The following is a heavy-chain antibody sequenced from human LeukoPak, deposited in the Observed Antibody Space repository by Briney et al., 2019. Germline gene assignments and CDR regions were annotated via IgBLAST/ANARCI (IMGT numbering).Heavy chain of an antibody. V-gene: IGHV1-3*01. Sequence: ASVKVSCKASGYTFTSYAMHWVRQAHGQRLEWMGCINAGNANTKYSQKFQGRVTITRDTSASTAYMELSSMRSEDTAVYYCARDMNCGGDCYWFDYWGQGTLVTVSS. J-gene: IGHJ4*02. CDR3: ARDMNCGGDCYWFDY. D-gene: IGHD2-21*02. CDR2: INAGNANT. CDR1: GYTFTSYA.